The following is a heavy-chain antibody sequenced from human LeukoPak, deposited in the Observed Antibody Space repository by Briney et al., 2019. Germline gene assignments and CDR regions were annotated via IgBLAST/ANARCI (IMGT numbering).Heavy chain of an antibody. Sequence: GGSLRLSCAASGFTFSSYGMHWVRQAPGKGLEWVAFIRYDGSKKYYADSVKGRFTISRDNSKNTVYLQMNSLRAEDTAVYYCAKERVRCTSTTCYPDVFDIWGQGTVVTVSS. CDR1: GFTFSSYG. CDR3: AKERVRCTSTTCYPDVFDI. D-gene: IGHD2-2*01. J-gene: IGHJ3*02. CDR2: IRYDGSKK. V-gene: IGHV3-30*02.